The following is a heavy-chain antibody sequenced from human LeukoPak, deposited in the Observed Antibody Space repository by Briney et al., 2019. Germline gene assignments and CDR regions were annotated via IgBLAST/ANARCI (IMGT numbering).Heavy chain of an antibody. J-gene: IGHJ4*02. CDR2: INQGGSEK. Sequence: PGGSLRLSCAVSGFTFSSYWMSWVRQAPEKGLEWVANINQGGSEKYYVDSVRGRFTISRDNAKNSLYLQMNSLRADDTAVYYCARDVTALDSWGQGTLVTVSS. D-gene: IGHD2-2*01. V-gene: IGHV3-7*01. CDR1: GFTFSSYW. CDR3: ARDVTALDS.